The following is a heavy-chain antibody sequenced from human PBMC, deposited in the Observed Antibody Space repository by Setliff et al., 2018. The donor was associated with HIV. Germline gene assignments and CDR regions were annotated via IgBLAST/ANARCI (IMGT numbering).Heavy chain of an antibody. CDR1: GFTFSSYS. CDR2: ISSTSTTI. Sequence: SLRLSCAASGFTFSSYSMNWVRQAPGKGLEWLSYISSTSTTIYYADSVKGRFTISRDNAKNSLYLEMNSLRVEDTAVYYCAREDQLLSGDYYYYGMDVWGQGTTVTVSS. D-gene: IGHD2-2*01. CDR3: AREDQLLSGDYYYYGMDV. J-gene: IGHJ6*02. V-gene: IGHV3-48*01.